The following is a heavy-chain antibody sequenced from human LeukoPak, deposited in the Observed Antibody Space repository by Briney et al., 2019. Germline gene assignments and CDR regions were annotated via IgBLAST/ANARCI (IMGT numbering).Heavy chain of an antibody. J-gene: IGHJ3*02. V-gene: IGHV3-30*18. D-gene: IGHD3-10*01. CDR3: AKDGIRFGSLPDAFDI. Sequence: PGGSLRLSCAASGFTFSSYGMHWVRQAPGKGLEWVAVISYDGSNKYYADSVKGRFTISRDNSKNTLYLQMNSLRAEDTAVYYCAKDGIRFGSLPDAFDIWGQGTMVTVSS. CDR2: ISYDGSNK. CDR1: GFTFSSYG.